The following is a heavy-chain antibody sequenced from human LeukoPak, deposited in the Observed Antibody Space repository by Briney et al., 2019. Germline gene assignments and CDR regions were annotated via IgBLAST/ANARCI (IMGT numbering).Heavy chain of an antibody. CDR3: AKVSSGWYGAWADY. CDR2: IYTGGST. Sequence: GGSLRLSCAASGFTVSSNYMSWVRQAPGKGLEWVSGIYTGGSTYSADSVKGRFTISRDNSKNTLYPQMNSLRAEDTAVYYCAKVSSGWYGAWADYWSQGTLVTVSS. CDR1: GFTVSSNY. J-gene: IGHJ4*02. V-gene: IGHV3-53*01. D-gene: IGHD6-19*01.